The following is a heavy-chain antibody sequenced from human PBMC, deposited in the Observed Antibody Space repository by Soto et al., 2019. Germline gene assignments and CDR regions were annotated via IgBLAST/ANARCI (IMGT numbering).Heavy chain of an antibody. V-gene: IGHV2-5*02. J-gene: IGHJ4*02. CDR3: AKAASYGDYEYSFHY. CDR2: IYLDDDK. CDR1: GFSLSTSGVG. D-gene: IGHD4-17*01. Sequence: QITLKESGPTLVKPTQTLTLTCTFSGFSLSTSGVGVGWIRQPPGQALECLALIYLDDDKRYSPSFKSRLTNTEDTSKNQVVLTTTNMDPVDTATYFCAKAASYGDYEYSFHYWGQGTLVTVSS.